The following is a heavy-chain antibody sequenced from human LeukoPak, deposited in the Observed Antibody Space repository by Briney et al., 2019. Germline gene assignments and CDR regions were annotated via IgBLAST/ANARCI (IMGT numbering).Heavy chain of an antibody. V-gene: IGHV3-48*02. CDR3: ARGGRFFDY. D-gene: IGHD3-16*01. Sequence: PGGSLRLSCAASGFTFSSHSMNWVRQAPGKGLEWVSYINPGSSSIYYADSVKGRFTISRDNAKNSLYLQMNSLRDEDTAVYYCARGGRFFDYWGQGTLVTVSS. CDR1: GFTFSSHS. J-gene: IGHJ4*02. CDR2: INPGSSSI.